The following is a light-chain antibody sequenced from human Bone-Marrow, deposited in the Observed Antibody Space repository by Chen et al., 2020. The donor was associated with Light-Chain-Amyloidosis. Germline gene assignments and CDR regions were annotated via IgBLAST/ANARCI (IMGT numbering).Light chain of an antibody. CDR3: VLYLGSGTWV. Sequence: QTVVTQEPSFSVSPGGTVTLTCGLRSGSVSTSYYPSWYQQTPGQAPRTLIYSTDTRSSGVPDRFSGSILGNKACLTITGAQAEDESDYYCVLYLGSGTWVFGGGTKLTVL. CDR2: STD. CDR1: SGSVSTSYY. V-gene: IGLV8-61*01. J-gene: IGLJ3*02.